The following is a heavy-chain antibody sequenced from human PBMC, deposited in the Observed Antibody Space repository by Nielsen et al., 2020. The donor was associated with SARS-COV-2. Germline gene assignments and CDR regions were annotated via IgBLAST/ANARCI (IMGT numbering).Heavy chain of an antibody. J-gene: IGHJ5*02. D-gene: IGHD2-2*01. Sequence: GGSLRLSCAASGFTFSDYAMNWVRRTPGKGLEWISYINSNSGAYYADSVKGRFTISRDNAKNSVYLQLNSLRAEDTAVYYCARDCGVSCHWFNPWGQGTLVTVSS. V-gene: IGHV3-21*05. CDR1: GFTFSDYA. CDR2: INSNSGA. CDR3: ARDCGVSCHWFNP.